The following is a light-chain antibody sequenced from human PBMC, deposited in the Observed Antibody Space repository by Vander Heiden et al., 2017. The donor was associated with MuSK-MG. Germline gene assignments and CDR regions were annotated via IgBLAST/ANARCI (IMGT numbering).Light chain of an antibody. J-gene: IGKJ4*01. CDR2: AAS. Sequence: DIQLTPSPSFLSASVGDRVTITCRASQGISSYLAWYQQKPGKAPKLLIYAASTLQSGVPSRFSGSGSGTEVTLTISSLQPEDFATYYCQQLNSYPLTFGGGTKVEIK. CDR1: QGISSY. CDR3: QQLNSYPLT. V-gene: IGKV1-9*01.